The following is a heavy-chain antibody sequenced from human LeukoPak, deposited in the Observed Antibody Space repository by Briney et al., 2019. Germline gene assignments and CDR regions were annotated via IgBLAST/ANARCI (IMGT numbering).Heavy chain of an antibody. Sequence: GGSLRLSCAASGFTFSSYWMTWVRQAPGKGLEWVANIKQDESEKYYVDSVKGRFTISRDNTKNSLYLQTNSLRAEDTAVYYCARTHCRGTTCPRNNWFDPWGQGTLVTVSS. CDR3: ARTHCRGTTCPRNNWFDP. J-gene: IGHJ5*02. CDR2: IKQDESEK. V-gene: IGHV3-7*01. CDR1: GFTFSSYW. D-gene: IGHD2-2*01.